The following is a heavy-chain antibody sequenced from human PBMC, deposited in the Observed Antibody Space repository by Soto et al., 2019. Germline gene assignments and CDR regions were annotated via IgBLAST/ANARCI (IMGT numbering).Heavy chain of an antibody. V-gene: IGHV3-73*02. CDR2: IRSKPNSYAT. CDR3: TTMRDIGPYGMDV. J-gene: IGHJ6*02. CDR1: GFTFSGSA. D-gene: IGHD3-10*01. Sequence: EVQLVESGGGLVQPGGSLKLSCAASGFTFSGSAMHWVRQASGKGLEWVGRIRSKPNSYATAYGASVKGRFTISRDDSQDTAYLQRNSLKTEDTAVYYCTTMRDIGPYGMDVWGQGTTVTVSS.